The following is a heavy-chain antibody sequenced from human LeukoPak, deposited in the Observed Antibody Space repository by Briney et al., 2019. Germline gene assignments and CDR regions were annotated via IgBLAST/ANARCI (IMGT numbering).Heavy chain of an antibody. CDR2: IYYSGST. D-gene: IGHD3-22*01. Sequence: SETLSLTCTVSGGSISSGDYYWSWIRQPPGKGLEWIGYIYYSGSTYYNPSLKSRVTISVDTSKNQFSLKLSSVTAADTAVYYCARVGGYLYYYDSSGYSSWGQGTLVTVSS. J-gene: IGHJ4*02. CDR1: GGSISSGDYY. CDR3: ARVGGYLYYYDSSGYSS. V-gene: IGHV4-30-4*01.